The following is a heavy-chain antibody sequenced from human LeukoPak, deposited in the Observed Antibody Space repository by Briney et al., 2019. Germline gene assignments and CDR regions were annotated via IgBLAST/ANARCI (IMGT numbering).Heavy chain of an antibody. CDR2: ISGSGGTT. CDR1: GFTFSIYA. V-gene: IGHV3-23*01. CDR3: ARGKGGTMITFGGVNVFDY. Sequence: PGGSLRLSCAASGFTFSIYAMSWVRQAPGKGLEWVSAISGSGGTTYYSDSVKGRFTISRDNSKNTLYLQMNSLRAEDTAVYYCARGKGGTMITFGGVNVFDYWGQGTLVSVSS. J-gene: IGHJ4*02. D-gene: IGHD3-16*01.